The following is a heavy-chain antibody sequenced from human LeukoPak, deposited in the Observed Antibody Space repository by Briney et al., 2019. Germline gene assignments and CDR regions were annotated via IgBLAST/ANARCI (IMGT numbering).Heavy chain of an antibody. CDR2: IYSGGST. CDR1: GFTVSSNY. Sequence: PGGSLRLSCAASGFTVSSNYMSWVRQAPGKWLEWVSVIYSGGSTQYADSVKGRFTTSRDNSENTLYLQMNSLRDEDTAVYYCLPLLSRPYVEDGFDIWGQGTMVTVSS. J-gene: IGHJ3*02. D-gene: IGHD2/OR15-2a*01. CDR3: LPLLSRPYVEDGFDI. V-gene: IGHV3-66*01.